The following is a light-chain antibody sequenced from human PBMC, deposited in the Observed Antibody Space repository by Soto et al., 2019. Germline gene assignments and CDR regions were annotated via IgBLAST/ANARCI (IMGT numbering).Light chain of an antibody. CDR3: QQSDSLPFT. V-gene: IGKV1-33*01. J-gene: IGKJ5*01. CDR1: QISSNY. Sequence: DIQMTQSPSSLSASVADRVTTTCRASQISSNYLNWYQQRPGKAHKLLIYDASNLERGVPSRFSGTRSGTHFTFAIISLQSEDVATYYCQQSDSLPFTFGQGTRLEI. CDR2: DAS.